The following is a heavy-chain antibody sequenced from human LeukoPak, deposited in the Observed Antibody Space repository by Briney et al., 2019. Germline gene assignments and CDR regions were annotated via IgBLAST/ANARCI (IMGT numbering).Heavy chain of an antibody. J-gene: IGHJ4*02. CDR3: VKEYHSRGFGAYFDY. V-gene: IGHV3-30*02. Sequence: PGGSLRLSCAASGFTFSSYGMHWVRQAPGKGLEWVAILWYDGSDKYYADSVKGRFTLSRDNSINTVDLQMNSLRAEDTAVYYCVKEYHSRGFGAYFDYWGQGTLVTVSS. CDR1: GFTFSSYG. CDR2: LWYDGSDK. D-gene: IGHD3-3*01.